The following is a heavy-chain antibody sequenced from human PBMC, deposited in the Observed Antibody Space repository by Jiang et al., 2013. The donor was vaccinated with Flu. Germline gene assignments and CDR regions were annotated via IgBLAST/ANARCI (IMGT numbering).Heavy chain of an antibody. CDR2: IYHSGGT. CDR1: GGSISGTNW. Sequence: PGLVKPSETLPLTCAVSGGSISGTNWWSWVRQPPGKGLEWIGEIYHSGGTNYNPSLKSRVTISVDKSKNQFSLKLSSVTAADTAVYYCVSNGYYSLDYWGQGTPVTVSS. D-gene: IGHD3-22*01. V-gene: IGHV4-4*02. J-gene: IGHJ4*02. CDR3: VSNGYYSLDY.